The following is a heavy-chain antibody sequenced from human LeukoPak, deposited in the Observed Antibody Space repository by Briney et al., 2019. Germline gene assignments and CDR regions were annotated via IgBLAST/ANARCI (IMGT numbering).Heavy chain of an antibody. CDR1: GGTFSSYA. Sequence: ASVKVSCKASGGTFSSYAISWVRQAPGQGLEWMGGIIPIFGTANYAQKFQGRVTITADESTSTAYMELSSLRSEDTAVYYCARGPLYCSSTSCYQGAFDIWGQGTMVTVSS. D-gene: IGHD2-2*01. CDR2: IIPIFGTA. CDR3: ARGPLYCSSTSCYQGAFDI. V-gene: IGHV1-69*13. J-gene: IGHJ3*02.